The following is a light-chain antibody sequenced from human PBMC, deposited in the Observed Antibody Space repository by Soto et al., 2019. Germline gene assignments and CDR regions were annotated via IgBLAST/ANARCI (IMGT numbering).Light chain of an antibody. CDR1: QGIRNY. V-gene: IGKV1-27*01. Sequence: DIQMTQSPSSLSASVGDRVTITCRASQGIRNYLAWYQQKPGKVPKLLIYAASTRQSGVPSRFSGSGSGTDFTLTISSLQPEDVAPYYCQKYNSAPFTCGPGTKVDIK. CDR3: QKYNSAPFT. CDR2: AAS. J-gene: IGKJ3*01.